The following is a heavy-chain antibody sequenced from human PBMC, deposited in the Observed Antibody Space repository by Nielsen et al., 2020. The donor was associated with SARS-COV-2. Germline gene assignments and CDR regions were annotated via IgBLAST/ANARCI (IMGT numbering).Heavy chain of an antibody. Sequence: GESLKISCAASGFTFSGSTIHWVRQASGKGLEWVGRIRSKGYGYATGYNASVKGRFTVSRDDSKNTAYLQMNSLRTEDTAVYFCARVNPVSDSWFDALDIWGQGTMVTVSS. CDR3: ARVNPVSDSWFDALDI. D-gene: IGHD6-13*01. CDR2: IRSKGYGYAT. V-gene: IGHV3-73*01. J-gene: IGHJ3*02. CDR1: GFTFSGST.